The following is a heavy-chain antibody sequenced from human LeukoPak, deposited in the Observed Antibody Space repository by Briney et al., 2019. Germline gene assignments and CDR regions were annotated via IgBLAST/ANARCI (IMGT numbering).Heavy chain of an antibody. Sequence: PGGSLRLSCAASGFTFSSYAMSWVRQAPGKGLEWVSAISGSGGSTYYADSVKGRFTISRDNSKNTLYLQMNSLRAEDTAVYYCASAVLVINYFSGMDVWGQGTTVTVSS. V-gene: IGHV3-23*01. CDR3: ASAVLVINYFSGMDV. J-gene: IGHJ6*02. D-gene: IGHD4-11*01. CDR2: ISGSGGST. CDR1: GFTFSSYA.